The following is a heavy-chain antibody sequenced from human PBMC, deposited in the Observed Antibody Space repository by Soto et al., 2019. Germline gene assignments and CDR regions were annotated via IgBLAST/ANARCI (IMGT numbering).Heavy chain of an antibody. CDR1: GGSISSSSYY. Sequence: SETLSLTCTVSGGSISSSSYYWGWIHQPPGKGLEWIGSIYYSGSTYYNPSLKSRVTISVDTSKNQFSLKLSSVTAADTAVYYCARHVRWDLPDTPFDYWGQGTLVTVSS. CDR3: ARHVRWDLPDTPFDY. V-gene: IGHV4-39*01. D-gene: IGHD1-26*01. CDR2: IYYSGST. J-gene: IGHJ4*02.